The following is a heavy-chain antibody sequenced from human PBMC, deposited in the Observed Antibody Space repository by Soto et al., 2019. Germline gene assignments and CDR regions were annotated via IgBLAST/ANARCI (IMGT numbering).Heavy chain of an antibody. Sequence: QVQLQQWGAGLLKPSETLSLTCAVYGRSFSGYYWSWIRQSPGKGLEWIGEINHSGSTNYNPSLKSRVTILIDAPKNQFSLNMSSVTAADTAVYYCARSPYMDVWGKGTTVIVSS. CDR2: INHSGST. CDR1: GRSFSGYY. J-gene: IGHJ6*03. CDR3: ARSPYMDV. V-gene: IGHV4-34*01.